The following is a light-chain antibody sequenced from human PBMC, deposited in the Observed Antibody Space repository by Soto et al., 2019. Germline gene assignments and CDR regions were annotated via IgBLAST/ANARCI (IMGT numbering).Light chain of an antibody. CDR3: GTWDSSLSVYV. V-gene: IGLV1-51*02. J-gene: IGLJ1*01. CDR2: EDN. Sequence: QAVVTQPPSVSAAPGQKVTISCSGSSSNIGKNYVSWYQQVPKTAPTLLIYEDNKRRSGIPDRFSGSKSGTSATLGITGLQTGDEADYYCGTWDSSLSVYVFGTGTKVTVL. CDR1: SSNIGKNY.